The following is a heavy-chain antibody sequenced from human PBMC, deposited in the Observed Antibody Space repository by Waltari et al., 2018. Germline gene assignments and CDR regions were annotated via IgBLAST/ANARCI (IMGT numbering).Heavy chain of an antibody. CDR1: GYNFTDYA. CDR3: GRDRGVDTVWF. D-gene: IGHD5-18*01. V-gene: IGHV1-18*01. CDR2: VRPHKSNR. Sequence: QVQLVQSGTEVKKPGASVTVTCKASGYNFTDYAMSWVRLAPGQGLDWMGWVRPHKSNRKYLQKFQGRVTMNTETTTRTAYMELGSLRSDDTAGYECGRDRGVDTVWFWGQGTLVTVSS. J-gene: IGHJ4*02.